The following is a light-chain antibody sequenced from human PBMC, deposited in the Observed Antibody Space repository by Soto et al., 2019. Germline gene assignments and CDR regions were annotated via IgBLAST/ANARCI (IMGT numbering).Light chain of an antibody. CDR3: QVWDSGSAHVV. CDR2: SDT. CDR1: GIGSKG. J-gene: IGLJ2*01. V-gene: IGLV3-21*01. Sequence: SYELTQPPSVSVAPGKKDSISCGGNGIGSKGVHWYKQKPGQAPVLVIYSDTDLPPVIPERFSGSNSANLATLTISRVEAGDEADYYCQVWDSGSAHVVFGGGTKLTVL.